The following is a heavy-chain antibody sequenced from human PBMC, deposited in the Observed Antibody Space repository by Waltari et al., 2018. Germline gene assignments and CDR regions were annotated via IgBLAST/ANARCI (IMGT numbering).Heavy chain of an antibody. CDR2: INSDGTNT. Sequence: EGQLVESGGGLVQSGGSLRLTCEAAGFSVSSSWMHWVRQGPEKGPVWISRINSDGTNTNYADSVKGRFTISRDNFADTLFLEMNSLRPDDTAVYYCAREYDLWSGYHAFDLWGQGTKVTVFS. J-gene: IGHJ3*01. CDR1: GFSVSSSW. CDR3: AREYDLWSGYHAFDL. D-gene: IGHD3-3*01. V-gene: IGHV3-74*01.